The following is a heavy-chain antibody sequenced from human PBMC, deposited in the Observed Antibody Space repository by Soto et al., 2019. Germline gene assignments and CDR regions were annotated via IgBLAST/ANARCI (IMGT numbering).Heavy chain of an antibody. J-gene: IGHJ4*02. V-gene: IGHV1-18*04. D-gene: IGHD3-22*01. CDR3: AGSLYYYDSSGYLDY. CDR1: GYTFTSYG. CDR2: ISAYNGNT. Sequence: ASVKVSCKASGYTFTSYGISWVRQAPGQGLEWMGWISAYNGNTNYAQKLQGRVTMTTDTSTSTAYMELRSLRSDDTAVYYCAGSLYYYDSSGYLDYWGQGTLVTVSS.